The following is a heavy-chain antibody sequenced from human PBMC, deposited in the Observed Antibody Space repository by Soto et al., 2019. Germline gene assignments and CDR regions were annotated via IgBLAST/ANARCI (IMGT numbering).Heavy chain of an antibody. Sequence: QVQLVQSGAEVKKPGSSVKVSCKASGGTFSSYAISWVRQAPGXXXEWXGGIIPIFGTANYAQKFQGRVTITADESTSTAYXELSSXXXXXXXXXXXXXXXXXXXXXXXXXXGDDAFDIWGQGTMVTVSS. D-gene: IGHD3-16*01. CDR3: XXXXXXXXXXXXXXXGDDAFDI. CDR2: IIPIFGTA. J-gene: IGHJ3*02. V-gene: IGHV1-69*01. CDR1: GGTFSSYA.